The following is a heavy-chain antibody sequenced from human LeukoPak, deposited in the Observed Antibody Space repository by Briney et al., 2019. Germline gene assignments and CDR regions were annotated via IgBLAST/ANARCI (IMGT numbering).Heavy chain of an antibody. CDR2: IYYSGST. CDR1: GGSISSGGYY. J-gene: IGHJ4*02. CDR3: ARMQWLAHPFDY. Sequence: SETLSLTCTVSGGSISSGGYYWEWIRQLPGKGLEWIGHIYYSGSTYYNPSLKSRVTISVDTSKNQFSLKLSSVTAADTAVYYCARMQWLAHPFDYWGQGTLVTVSS. D-gene: IGHD6-19*01. V-gene: IGHV4-31*03.